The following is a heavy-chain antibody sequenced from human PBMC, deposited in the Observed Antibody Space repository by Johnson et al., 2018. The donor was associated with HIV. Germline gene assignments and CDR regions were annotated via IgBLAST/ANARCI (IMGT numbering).Heavy chain of an antibody. J-gene: IGHJ3*02. CDR1: GFTFSSYW. D-gene: IGHD3-10*01. V-gene: IGHV3-7*03. Sequence: VQLVESGGGLVQPGGSLRLSCAASGFTFSSYWMSWVRQAPGKGLEWVANIKQDGSEKYYVDSVKGRFTISRDNAKNSLYLQMNSLRAEDTAVYYCARVGAFGEGSSLGAFDIWGQGTMVTVSS. CDR2: IKQDGSEK. CDR3: ARVGAFGEGSSLGAFDI.